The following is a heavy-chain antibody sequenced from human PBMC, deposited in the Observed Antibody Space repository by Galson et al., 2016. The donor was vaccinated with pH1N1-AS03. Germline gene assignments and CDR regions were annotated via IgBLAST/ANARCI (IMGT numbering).Heavy chain of an antibody. V-gene: IGHV3-33*01. Sequence: SLRLSCAASGFTFSSHGTHWVRQTPGKGLGWVAVIWHDGSEKYYADSVKGRFTISRDNSKNTLYLQMNSLRAEDTAVYYCARSPGYQLLPPFDPWGQGTLVTVSS. J-gene: IGHJ5*02. CDR1: GFTFSSHG. D-gene: IGHD2-2*01. CDR2: IWHDGSEK. CDR3: ARSPGYQLLPPFDP.